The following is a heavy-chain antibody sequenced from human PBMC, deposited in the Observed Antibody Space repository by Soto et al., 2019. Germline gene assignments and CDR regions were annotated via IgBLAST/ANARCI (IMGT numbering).Heavy chain of an antibody. J-gene: IGHJ4*02. CDR1: GGTFSSYA. Sequence: ASVKVSCKASGGTFSSYAISWVRQAPGQGLEWMGGIIPIFGTANYAQKFQGRVTITADESTSTAYMELSSLRSEDTAVYYCAKPLAAAGTLRAATDYWGQETLVTVSP. CDR3: AKPLAAAGTLRAATDY. D-gene: IGHD6-13*01. V-gene: IGHV1-69*13. CDR2: IIPIFGTA.